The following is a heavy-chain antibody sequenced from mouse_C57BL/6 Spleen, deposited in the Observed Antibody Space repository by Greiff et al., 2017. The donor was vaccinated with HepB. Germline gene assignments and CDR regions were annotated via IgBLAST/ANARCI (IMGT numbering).Heavy chain of an antibody. J-gene: IGHJ1*03. D-gene: IGHD2-5*01. Sequence: VHLVESGAELVKPGASVKISCKASGYAFSSYWMNWVKQRPGKGLEWIGQIYPGDGDTNYNGKFKGKATLTADKSSSTAYMQLSSLTSEDSAVYFCARVIYYSNGRYFDVWGTGTTVTVSS. CDR2: IYPGDGDT. CDR3: ARVIYYSNGRYFDV. V-gene: IGHV1-80*01. CDR1: GYAFSSYW.